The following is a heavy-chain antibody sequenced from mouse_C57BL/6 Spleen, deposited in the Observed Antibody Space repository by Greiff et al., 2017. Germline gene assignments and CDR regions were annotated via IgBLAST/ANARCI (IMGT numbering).Heavy chain of an antibody. J-gene: IGHJ4*01. CDR2: ISDGGSYT. CDR1: GFTFSSYA. D-gene: IGHD2-13*01. Sequence: EVKLMESGGGLVKPGGSLKLSCAASGFTFSSYAMSWVRQTPEKRLEWVATISDGGSYTYYPDNVKGRFTISRDNAKNNLYLQMSHLKSADTAMYYCARDGDYHDGAMDYWGQGTSVTVSS. V-gene: IGHV5-4*01. CDR3: ARDGDYHDGAMDY.